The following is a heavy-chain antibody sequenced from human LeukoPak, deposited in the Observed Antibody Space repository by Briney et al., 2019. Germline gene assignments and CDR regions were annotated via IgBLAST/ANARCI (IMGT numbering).Heavy chain of an antibody. CDR2: IYNGGST. D-gene: IGHD4-23*01. CDR1: GFTISNNY. Sequence: PGGSLRLSCAASGFTISNNYMTWVRQAPGKGLEWVSVIYNGGSTYYADSVKGRFTMSRDNSQNTLFLQINSLRAEDTAVYYCARGTYGGIDYWGQGTLVTVSS. J-gene: IGHJ4*02. CDR3: ARGTYGGIDY. V-gene: IGHV3-66*02.